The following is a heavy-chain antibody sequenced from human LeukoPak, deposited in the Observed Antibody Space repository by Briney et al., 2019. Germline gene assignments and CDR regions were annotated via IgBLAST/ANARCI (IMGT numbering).Heavy chain of an antibody. CDR2: IYYSGST. CDR1: GGSISSSSYY. CDR3: ARYSYGWARSIDP. J-gene: IGHJ5*02. Sequence: NPSETLSLTRTVSGGSISSSSYYWGWVRQPPGRGLEWIVSIYYSGSTYYNPSLKSRVTISVDTSKNQFSLKLSSVTAADTAVYYCARYSYGWARSIDPWGQGTLVTVSS. D-gene: IGHD5-18*01. V-gene: IGHV4-39*07.